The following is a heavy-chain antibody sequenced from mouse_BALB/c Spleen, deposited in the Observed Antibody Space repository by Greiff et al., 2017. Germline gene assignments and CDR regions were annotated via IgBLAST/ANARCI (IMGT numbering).Heavy chain of an antibody. J-gene: IGHJ3*01. V-gene: IGHV1-7*01. CDR2: INPSTGYT. D-gene: IGHD4-1*01. Sequence: VQLQQSGAELAKPGASVKMSCKASGYTFTSYWMHWVKQRPGQGLEWIGYINPSTGYTEYNHKFQDKATLTADKSSSTAYMQLSSLTSEDSAVYYCARSLSWDGGFAYWGQGTLVTVSA. CDR3: ARSLSWDGGFAY. CDR1: GYTFTSYW.